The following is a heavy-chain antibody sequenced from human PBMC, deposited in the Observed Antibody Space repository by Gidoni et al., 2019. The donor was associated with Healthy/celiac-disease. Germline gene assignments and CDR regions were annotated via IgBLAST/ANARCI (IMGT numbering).Heavy chain of an antibody. CDR2: IYYSGST. Sequence: QVQLQESGPGLVTPSETLSLTCPFSGGSISSSYWSWIRQPPGKGLEWIGYIYYSGSTNYNPSLKSRVTISVDTSKNQFSLKLSSVTAADTAVYYCARGGIFDYYGMDVWGQGTTVTVSS. J-gene: IGHJ6*02. V-gene: IGHV4-59*01. D-gene: IGHD3-3*01. CDR3: ARGGIFDYYGMDV. CDR1: GGSISSSY.